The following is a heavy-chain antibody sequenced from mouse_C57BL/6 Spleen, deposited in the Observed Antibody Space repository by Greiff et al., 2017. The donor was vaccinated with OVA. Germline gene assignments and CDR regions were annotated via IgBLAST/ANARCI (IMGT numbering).Heavy chain of an antibody. D-gene: IGHD1-1*01. J-gene: IGHJ4*01. CDR1: GYTFTSYW. V-gene: IGHV1-5*01. CDR2: IYPGNSDT. Sequence: VQLQQSGTVLARPGASVKMSCKTSGYTFTSYWMHWVKQRPGQGLEWIGAIYPGNSDTSYNQKFKGKAKLTAVTSASTAYMELSSLTNEDSAVYYCTRTGLLLRSWDAMDYWGQGTSVTVSS. CDR3: TRTGLLLRSWDAMDY.